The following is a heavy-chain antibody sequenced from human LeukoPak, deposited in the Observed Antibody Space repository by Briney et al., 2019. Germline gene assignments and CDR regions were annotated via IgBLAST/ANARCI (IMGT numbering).Heavy chain of an antibody. J-gene: IGHJ4*02. V-gene: IGHV3-23*01. Sequence: GGSLRLSCAASGFTFSSYAMSWVRQAPGKGLEWVSAISGSGGSTYYADSVKGRFTISRDNSENTLYLQMNSLRAEDTAVYYCAKDRRGYCSGGSCCPLDYWGQGTLVTVSS. CDR1: GFTFSSYA. CDR2: ISGSGGST. D-gene: IGHD2-15*01. CDR3: AKDRRGYCSGGSCCPLDY.